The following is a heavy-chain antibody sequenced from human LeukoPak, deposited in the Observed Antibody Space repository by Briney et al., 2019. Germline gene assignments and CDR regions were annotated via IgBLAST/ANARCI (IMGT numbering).Heavy chain of an antibody. Sequence: PSETLSLTYAVYGGSFSGYYWSWIRQPPGKGLEWIGEINHSGSTNYNPSLKSRVTISVDTSKNQFSLKLSSVTAADTAVYYCARGLYYDSSGRDYWGQGTLVTVSS. CDR1: GGSFSGYY. J-gene: IGHJ4*02. D-gene: IGHD3-22*01. CDR3: ARGLYYDSSGRDY. CDR2: INHSGST. V-gene: IGHV4-34*01.